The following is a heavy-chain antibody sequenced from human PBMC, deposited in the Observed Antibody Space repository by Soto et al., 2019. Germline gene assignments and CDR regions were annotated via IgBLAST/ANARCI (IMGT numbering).Heavy chain of an antibody. V-gene: IGHV3-43*01. CDR1: GFTFDDYT. Sequence: HPGGSLRLSCAASGFTFDDYTMHWVRQAPGKGLEWVSLISWDGGSTYYADSVKGRFTISRDNSKNSLYLQMNSLRTEDTALYYCAKDMLRYFEPNYYGMDVWGQGTTVTVSS. D-gene: IGHD3-9*01. CDR2: ISWDGGST. J-gene: IGHJ6*02. CDR3: AKDMLRYFEPNYYGMDV.